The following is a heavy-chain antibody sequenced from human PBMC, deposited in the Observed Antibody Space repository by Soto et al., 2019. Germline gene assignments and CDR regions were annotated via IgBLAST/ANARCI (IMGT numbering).Heavy chain of an antibody. J-gene: IGHJ4*02. D-gene: IGHD1-20*01. CDR1: GFTFGDSG. Sequence: EVQLVESGGGLVKPGQSLRLSCTASGFTFGDSGMSWFRQAPGKGLQWVGYIRTTTDGGTTELAASVKGRFTLSIDDSKSIAFLQMDSLKMEVTAVYYCVRDLPLYKYGTRFYYWGQGTLVSVSP. V-gene: IGHV3-49*05. CDR2: IRTTTDGGTT. CDR3: VRDLPLYKYGTRFYY.